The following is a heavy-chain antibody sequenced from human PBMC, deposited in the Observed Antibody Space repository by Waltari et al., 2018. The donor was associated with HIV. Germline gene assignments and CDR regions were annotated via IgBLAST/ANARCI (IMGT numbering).Heavy chain of an antibody. CDR3: AKVGLSGRWLLRRPFYFDY. CDR2: IAGSGGDT. CDR1: GFTCSSDA. V-gene: IGHV3-23*01. D-gene: IGHD3-10*01. J-gene: IGHJ4*02. Sequence: LLEYGGNLVKTGGSLPLFCAAAGFTCSSDAMTWARQAPGKGLEWVSGIAGSGGDTLFADSVKGRFTISRDASTVYLSMNRLTAEDTAVYYCAKVGLSGRWLLRRPFYFDYWGQGILVTVSS.